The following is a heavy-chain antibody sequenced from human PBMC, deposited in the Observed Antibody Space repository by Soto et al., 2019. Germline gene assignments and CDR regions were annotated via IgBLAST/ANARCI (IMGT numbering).Heavy chain of an antibody. J-gene: IGHJ3*02. Sequence: GGSLRLSCAASGFTFSSYGMHWVRQAPGKGLEWVAVIWYDGSNKYYADSVKGRFTISRDNSKNTLYLQMNSLRAEDTAVYYCARDLGVGATYDAFDIWGQGTTVTVSS. CDR2: IWYDGSNK. CDR1: GFTFSSYG. V-gene: IGHV3-33*01. CDR3: ARDLGVGATYDAFDI. D-gene: IGHD1-26*01.